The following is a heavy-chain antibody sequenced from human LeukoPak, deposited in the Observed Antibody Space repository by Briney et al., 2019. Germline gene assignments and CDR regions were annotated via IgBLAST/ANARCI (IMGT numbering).Heavy chain of an antibody. J-gene: IGHJ4*02. CDR2: INHSGST. CDR1: GGSFSGYY. V-gene: IGHV4-34*01. Sequence: SETLTLTCAVYGGSFSGYYWSWIRQPPGKGLEWIGEINHSGSTNYNPSLKSRVTISVDTSKNQFSLKLSSVTAADTAVYYCARGLIPFYDSSGYYDYWGQGTLVTVSS. D-gene: IGHD3-22*01. CDR3: ARGLIPFYDSSGYYDY.